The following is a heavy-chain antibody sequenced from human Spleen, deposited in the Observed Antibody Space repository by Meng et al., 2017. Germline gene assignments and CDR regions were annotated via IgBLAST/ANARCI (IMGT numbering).Heavy chain of an antibody. J-gene: IGHJ5*02. CDR1: GGSISSGIYY. V-gene: IGHV4-31*03. CDR2: IYYSGST. D-gene: IGHD1-26*01. Sequence: QVQRQESGPGLVKPSQTLSLTCTVSGGSISSGIYYWSWIRQHPGKGLEWIGYIYYSGSTYYNPSLKSRVTISVDTSKNQFSLKLSSVTAADTAVYYCARDRGSYYGGWFDPWGQGTLVTVSS. CDR3: ARDRGSYYGGWFDP.